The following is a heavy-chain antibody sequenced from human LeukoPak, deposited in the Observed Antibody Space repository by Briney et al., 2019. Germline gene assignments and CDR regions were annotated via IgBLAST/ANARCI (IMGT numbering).Heavy chain of an antibody. V-gene: IGHV3-30*18. CDR2: ISYDGSNK. Sequence: GGSLRLSCAASGFTFSSYGMHWVRQAPGKGLEWVAVISYDGSNKYYADSVKGRFTISRDNSKNTLYLQMNSLRAVDTAVYYCAKDWGGSGSYYYYYGMDVWGQGTTVTVSS. D-gene: IGHD6-19*01. CDR1: GFTFSSYG. J-gene: IGHJ6*02. CDR3: AKDWGGSGSYYYYYGMDV.